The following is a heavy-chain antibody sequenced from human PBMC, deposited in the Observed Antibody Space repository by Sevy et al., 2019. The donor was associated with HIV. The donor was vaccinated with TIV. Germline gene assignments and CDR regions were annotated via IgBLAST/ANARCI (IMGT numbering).Heavy chain of an antibody. D-gene: IGHD5-18*01. CDR1: GFTFDDYT. CDR3: AKDKSSYGRTYYFDY. J-gene: IGHJ4*02. CDR2: ISWDGGST. Sequence: GGSLRLSCAASGFTFDDYTMHWVRQAPGKGLEWVSLISWDGGSTYYADSVKGRFTISRDNSKNSLYLQMNSLRTEDTALYYCAKDKSSYGRTYYFDYWGQGTLVTVSS. V-gene: IGHV3-43*01.